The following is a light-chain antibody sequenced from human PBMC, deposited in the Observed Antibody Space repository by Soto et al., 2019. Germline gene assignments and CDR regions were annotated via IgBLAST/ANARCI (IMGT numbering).Light chain of an antibody. Sequence: QLVLTQPASVSGSPEQSITISCTGTSNDVGRYNLVSWYQQHPGKAHKVMIYEATKRPSGVSNRFSGSKSGNTASLTISGLQAEDEDDYYCCAYAGSGNVVFGGGTKLTVL. J-gene: IGLJ2*01. CDR2: EAT. CDR1: SNDVGRYNL. CDR3: CAYAGSGNVV. V-gene: IGLV2-23*01.